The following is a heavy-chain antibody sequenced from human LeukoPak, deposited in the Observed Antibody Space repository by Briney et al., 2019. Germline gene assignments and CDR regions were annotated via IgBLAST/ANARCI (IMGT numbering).Heavy chain of an antibody. J-gene: IGHJ4*02. D-gene: IGHD2/OR15-2a*01. CDR1: GFTVSTNY. V-gene: IGHV3-66*01. Sequence: GGSLRLSCAASGFTVSTNYMSWVRQAPGKGLEWVSVIYSGGSTYYADSVRGRFTISRDNSKNTLCLQMNSLRAEDTAVYYCARDLSLKGQFDYWGQGTLVTVSS. CDR3: ARDLSLKGQFDY. CDR2: IYSGGST.